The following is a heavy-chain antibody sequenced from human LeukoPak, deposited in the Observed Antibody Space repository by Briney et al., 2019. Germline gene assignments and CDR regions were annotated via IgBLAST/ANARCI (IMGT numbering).Heavy chain of an antibody. CDR3: ARGGDFDRARWFDP. J-gene: IGHJ5*02. D-gene: IGHD3-9*01. Sequence: GGSLRLSCAASGFTLSNYSMNWVRQAPGKGLEWVSYISSSSSTIYYADSLKGRFTISRDNAKNSLYLQMNSLRAEDTAVYYCARGGDFDRARWFDPWGQGILVTVSS. V-gene: IGHV3-48*01. CDR2: ISSSSSTI. CDR1: GFTLSNYS.